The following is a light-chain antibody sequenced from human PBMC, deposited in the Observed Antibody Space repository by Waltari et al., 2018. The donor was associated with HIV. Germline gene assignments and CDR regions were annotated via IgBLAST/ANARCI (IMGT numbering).Light chain of an antibody. Sequence: QSALTQPASVSGSPGQSISISCTGTSRDVGSCKFVSWYQQHPGKAPKLLIYEGTKRPSGVSNRFSASKSGNTASLTISGLQAEDEADYYCCSCATPNTRVFGGGTKLTVL. J-gene: IGLJ3*02. CDR1: SRDVGSCKF. CDR3: CSCATPNTRV. V-gene: IGLV2-23*01. CDR2: EGT.